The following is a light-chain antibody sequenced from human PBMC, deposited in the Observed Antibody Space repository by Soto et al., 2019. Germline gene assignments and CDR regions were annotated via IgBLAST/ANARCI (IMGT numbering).Light chain of an antibody. CDR1: QDISEY. CDR3: QQFDNLPVT. J-gene: IGKJ3*01. CDR2: DAS. Sequence: DIQMTQTPSSLSASVGDRVTITCQASQDISEYLNWYQQKPGKAPQLLIYDASHLQEGVPSRFSGSGSGTDFTFTISSLQPEDFATYYCQQFDNLPVTFGPGTKVDI. V-gene: IGKV1-33*01.